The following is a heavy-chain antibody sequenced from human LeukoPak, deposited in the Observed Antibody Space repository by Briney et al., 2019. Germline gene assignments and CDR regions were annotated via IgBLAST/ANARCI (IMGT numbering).Heavy chain of an antibody. CDR3: ARDTVGDGLGYYFDY. J-gene: IGHJ4*02. CDR2: INPSGGST. Sequence: ASVKVSCKASGYTFTSYDINWVRQATGQGLEWMGIINPSGGSTSYAQKFQGRVTMTRDTSTSTVYMELSSLRSEDTAVYYCARDTVGDGLGYYFDYWGQGTLVTVSS. V-gene: IGHV1-46*01. CDR1: GYTFTSYD. D-gene: IGHD5-24*01.